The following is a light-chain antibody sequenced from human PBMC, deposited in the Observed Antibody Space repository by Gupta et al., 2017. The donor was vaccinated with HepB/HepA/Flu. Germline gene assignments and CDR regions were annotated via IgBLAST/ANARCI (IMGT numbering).Light chain of an antibody. CDR3: RQDYNNPRT. CDR1: QGIRND. J-gene: IGKJ4*01. CDR2: AAS. Sequence: AIQMTQSPSSLSASVGDRVTITCRASQGIRNDLGWYQQKPGKAPKLLIYAASSLQSGVPSRCSGGGSGTDVTLTISSLQPEDFSTDYCRQDYNNPRTFGGGTKVEIK. V-gene: IGKV1-6*01.